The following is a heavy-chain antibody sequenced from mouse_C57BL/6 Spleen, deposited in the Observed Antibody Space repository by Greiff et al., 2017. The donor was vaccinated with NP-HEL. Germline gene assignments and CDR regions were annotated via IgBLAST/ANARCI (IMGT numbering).Heavy chain of an antibody. Sequence: QVQLQQSGAELVKPGASVKISCKASGYAFSSYWMNWVKQRPGKGLEWIGQIYPGDGDTNYNGKFKGKATLTADKSSSTAYMQLSSLTSEDSAVYFCAITGTGDYFDDWGQGTTLTVSS. CDR2: IYPGDGDT. D-gene: IGHD4-1*01. CDR3: AITGTGDYFDD. J-gene: IGHJ2*01. CDR1: GYAFSSYW. V-gene: IGHV1-80*01.